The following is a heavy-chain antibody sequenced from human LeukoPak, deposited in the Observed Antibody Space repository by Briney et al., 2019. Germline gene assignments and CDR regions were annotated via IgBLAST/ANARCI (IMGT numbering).Heavy chain of an antibody. CDR1: GGSFSGSY. D-gene: IGHD6-13*01. CDR3: ARQPFYSGSSWTQTPLDAFDI. J-gene: IGHJ3*02. Sequence: SETLSLTCAVYGGSFSGSYSRWIRQPPGKGLEWIGEINHSGSTNHNTPLKSRVTISVDTSNNQIPLNLNSVTAAPTTVPYCARQPFYSGSSWTQTPLDAFDIWGQGTMVTVSS. V-gene: IGHV4-34*01. CDR2: INHSGST.